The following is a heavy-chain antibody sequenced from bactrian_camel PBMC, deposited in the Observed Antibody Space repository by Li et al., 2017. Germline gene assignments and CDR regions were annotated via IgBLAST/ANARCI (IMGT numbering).Heavy chain of an antibody. CDR3: AKGSGVGDGGSWWQYNY. V-gene: IGHV3S40*01. Sequence: VQLVESGGDLVQPGGSLTLSCVASGFMFSSYFMSWVRQTPGKGLEWVSGVDSSGSRTYYAESVRGRFAISRDNAKYTLYLQLSSLRTGDTAMYYCAKGSGVGDGGSWWQYNYWGQGTQVTVS. D-gene: IGHD6*01. CDR1: GFMFSSYF. CDR2: VDSSGSRT. J-gene: IGHJ4*01.